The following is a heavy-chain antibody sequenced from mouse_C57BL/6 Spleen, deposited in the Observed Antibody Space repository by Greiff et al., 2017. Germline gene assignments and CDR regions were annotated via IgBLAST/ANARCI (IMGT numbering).Heavy chain of an antibody. CDR1: GYTFTSYW. CDR2: IYPGSGST. Sequence: QVQLQQPGAELVKPGASVKMSCKASGYTFTSYWITWVKQRPGQGLEWIGDIYPGSGSTNYNEKFKSKATLTVDTSSSTAYMQLSSLTSEDSAVYYCARGAAQVHYAIDYWGQGTSVTVSS. D-gene: IGHD3-2*02. J-gene: IGHJ4*01. V-gene: IGHV1-55*01. CDR3: ARGAAQVHYAIDY.